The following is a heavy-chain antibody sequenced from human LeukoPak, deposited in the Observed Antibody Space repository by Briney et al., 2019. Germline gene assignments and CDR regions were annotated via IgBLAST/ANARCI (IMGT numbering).Heavy chain of an antibody. D-gene: IGHD3-10*01. CDR3: ARQRVRGVIIPDFDY. CDR2: ISTSGST. J-gene: IGHJ4*02. V-gene: IGHV4-4*08. Sequence: SETLSLTCTVPGGSISSYYWSWIRQPAGKGLESIGHISTSGSTYYNPSLKSRVTISVDTSKNQFSLKLSSVTAADTAVYYCARQRVRGVIIPDFDYWGQGTLVTVSS. CDR1: GGSISSYY.